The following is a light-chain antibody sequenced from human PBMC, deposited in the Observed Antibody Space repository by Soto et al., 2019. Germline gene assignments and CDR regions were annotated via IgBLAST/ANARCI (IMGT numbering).Light chain of an antibody. Sequence: QSALTQPASVSGSPGQSITISCTGTSSDVGGYNYVSWYQQHPGKAPKLMIYEVSNRPSGVSNRCSGSKSGNTACLTISGLQAEDVADYYCSSYTSSSTRVFGGGTKLTVL. CDR3: SSYTSSSTRV. CDR2: EVS. J-gene: IGLJ3*02. V-gene: IGLV2-14*01. CDR1: SSDVGGYNY.